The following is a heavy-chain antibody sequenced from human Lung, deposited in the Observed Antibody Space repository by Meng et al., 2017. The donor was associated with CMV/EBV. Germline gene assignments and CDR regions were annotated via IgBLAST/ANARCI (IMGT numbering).Heavy chain of an antibody. CDR2: ISYGGST. D-gene: IGHD3-3*01. CDR1: GASITYNTYF. V-gene: IGHV4-39*06. Sequence: SETLSLXXSVSGASITYNTYFWDWLRQPPGKGLEWIGSISYGGSTLYNSSLKSRVSISLDASESQVTLRLNSVTAADTAVYYCARIFPSDYYKYDLDVWGQGTTVXVSS. CDR3: ARIFPSDYYKYDLDV. J-gene: IGHJ6*03.